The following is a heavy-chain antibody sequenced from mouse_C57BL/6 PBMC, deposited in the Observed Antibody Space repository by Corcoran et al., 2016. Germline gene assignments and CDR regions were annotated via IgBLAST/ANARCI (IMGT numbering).Heavy chain of an antibody. CDR2: INTYSGVP. CDR3: ASHYYGSSYWYFDV. J-gene: IGHJ1*03. D-gene: IGHD1-1*01. V-gene: IGHV9-3*01. CDR1: GYTFTTYG. Sequence: QIQLVQSGPELKKPGETVKISCKASGYTFTTYGMSWVKQAPGKGLKWMGWINTYSGVPTYADDFKGRFAFSLETSASTAYLQINNLKNEDTATYFCASHYYGSSYWYFDVWGTGTTVPVSS.